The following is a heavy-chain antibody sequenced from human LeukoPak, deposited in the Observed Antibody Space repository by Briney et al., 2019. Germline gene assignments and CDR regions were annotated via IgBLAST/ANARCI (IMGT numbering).Heavy chain of an antibody. V-gene: IGHV3-64*01. CDR2: ISSNGGST. CDR3: ARDRYCSSTSCYAPFDY. J-gene: IGHJ4*02. Sequence: GGSLRLPCAASGFTFSSYAMHWVRQAPGKGLEYVSTISSNGGSTSYANSVKGRFTISRDNSKNTLYLQMGSLRAEDMAVYYCARDRYCSSTSCYAPFDYWGQGTLVTVSS. CDR1: GFTFSSYA. D-gene: IGHD2-2*01.